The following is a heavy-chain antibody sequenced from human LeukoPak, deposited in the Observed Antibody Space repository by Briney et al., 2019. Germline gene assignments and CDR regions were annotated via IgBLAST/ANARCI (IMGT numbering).Heavy chain of an antibody. V-gene: IGHV4-59*08. CDR1: GDSISSYY. Sequence: TPSETLSLTCTVSGDSISSYYWSWIRQPPGKGLEWIGYIYYSGITKYNPSLKSRVTISVDTSKDQFSVRLSSVTAADTAVYYCARSPKISYYDTSGYYYDYWGQGTLVTVSS. D-gene: IGHD3-22*01. CDR2: IYYSGIT. J-gene: IGHJ4*02. CDR3: ARSPKISYYDTSGYYYDY.